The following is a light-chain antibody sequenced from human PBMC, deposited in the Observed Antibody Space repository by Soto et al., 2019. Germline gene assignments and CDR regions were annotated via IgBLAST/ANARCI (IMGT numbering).Light chain of an antibody. CDR1: RSVSRSY. Sequence: EIVLTQSPGTLSLSPGERATLSCRASRSVSRSYLAWYQQKPGQAPRLLIYGASSRATGIPDRFSGSGSGTDFTLTISRREPEDFAVYYCQQYGSSPTFGQGTKVEIK. J-gene: IGKJ1*01. CDR3: QQYGSSPT. CDR2: GAS. V-gene: IGKV3-20*01.